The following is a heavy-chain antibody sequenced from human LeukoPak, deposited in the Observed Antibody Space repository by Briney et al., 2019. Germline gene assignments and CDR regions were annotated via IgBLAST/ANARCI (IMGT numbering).Heavy chain of an antibody. CDR1: GGSISSGSYY. CDR2: INHSGST. CDR3: ASSWNPYYFDY. J-gene: IGHJ4*02. D-gene: IGHD1-1*01. V-gene: IGHV4-61*10. Sequence: SETLSLTCTVSGGSISSGSYYWSWIRQPAGKGLEWIGEINHSGSTNYNPSLKSRVTISVDTSKNQFSLKLSSVTAADTAVYYCASSWNPYYFDYWGQGTLVTVSS.